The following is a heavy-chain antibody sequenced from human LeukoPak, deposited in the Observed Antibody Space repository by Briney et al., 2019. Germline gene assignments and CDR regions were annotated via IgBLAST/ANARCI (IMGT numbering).Heavy chain of an antibody. J-gene: IGHJ4*02. CDR1: GGSISSSGHY. D-gene: IGHD1-26*01. CDR3: ARRGEGGSYFSY. Sequence: SETLSLTCTVSGGSISSSGHYWGWIRQPPGKGLEWIGSIYYSGSTYYNPSLKSRVTISVDTSKNQFSLKLSSVTAADTAVYYCARRGEGGSYFSYWGQGTLVTVSS. CDR2: IYYSGST. V-gene: IGHV4-39*07.